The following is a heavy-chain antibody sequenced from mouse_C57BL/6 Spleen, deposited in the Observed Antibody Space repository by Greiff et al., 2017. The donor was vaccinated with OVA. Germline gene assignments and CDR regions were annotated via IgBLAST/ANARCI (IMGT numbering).Heavy chain of an antibody. J-gene: IGHJ4*01. V-gene: IGHV2-2*01. CDR1: GFSLTSYG. Sequence: QVQLQQSGPGLVQPSQSLSITCTVSGFSLTSYGVHWVRQSSGKGLEWLGVIWSGGSTDYNAAFISRLSISKDNSKSQVFFKMNSLQADDTAIYYCATLDGPYAMDYWGQGTSVTVSS. CDR3: ATLDGPYAMDY. CDR2: IWSGGST. D-gene: IGHD2-3*01.